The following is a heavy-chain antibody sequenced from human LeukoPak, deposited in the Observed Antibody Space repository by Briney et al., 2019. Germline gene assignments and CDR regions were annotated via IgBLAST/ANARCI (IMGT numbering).Heavy chain of an antibody. V-gene: IGHV5-51*01. J-gene: IGHJ4*02. Sequence: AESLKISCKASVYNSTNYWVSWGRQMPGKGLECSGIISPGNSDKRYSPSFQNHRTISADKTICTAYLQLSSLKASENAMYYCARRGDSYGRFDYWGQGILVTVSS. CDR2: ISPGNSDK. CDR3: ARRGDSYGRFDY. D-gene: IGHD5-18*01. CDR1: VYNSTNYW.